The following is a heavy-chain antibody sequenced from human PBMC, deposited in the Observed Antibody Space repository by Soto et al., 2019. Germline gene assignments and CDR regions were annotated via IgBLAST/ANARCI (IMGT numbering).Heavy chain of an antibody. CDR3: ARSQGGSSSLDIYYYYYYGMDV. CDR1: GGTFSTYA. V-gene: IGHV1-69*01. CDR2: VIPIFGTP. D-gene: IGHD2-15*01. Sequence: QVQLVQSGAEVKKPGSSVKVSCKAPGGTFSTYAISWVRQAPGQGLEWMGGVIPIFGTPKYAQKFQGRVTISADEYTSTGYMELRSLRSEDTAVYYCARSQGGSSSLDIYYYYYYGMDVWGRGTTVTVSS. J-gene: IGHJ6*02.